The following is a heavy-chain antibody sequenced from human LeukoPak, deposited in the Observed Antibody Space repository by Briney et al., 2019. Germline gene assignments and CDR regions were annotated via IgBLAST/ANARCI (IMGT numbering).Heavy chain of an antibody. CDR3: AKDLGSSWYYFDY. CDR1: GFTFNNYA. J-gene: IGHJ4*02. Sequence: PGGSLRLSCAASGFTFNNYAMSWVRQAPGKGLEWVSAISGSGGTTYYADSMKGRFTFSRDNSKNTLYLQMNSLRAEDTAVYYCAKDLGSSWYYFDYWGQGTLVTVSS. D-gene: IGHD6-13*01. V-gene: IGHV3-23*01. CDR2: ISGSGGTT.